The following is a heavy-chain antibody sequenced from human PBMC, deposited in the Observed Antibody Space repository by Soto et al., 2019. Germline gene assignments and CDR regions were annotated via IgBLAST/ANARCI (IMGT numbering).Heavy chain of an antibody. D-gene: IGHD3-10*01. CDR2: IRSKAYGGTT. CDR3: TRGHSSVTMVRGVIFYYYGMDV. J-gene: IGHJ6*02. Sequence: AGGSLRLSWTASGFTFGDYAMSWVRQAPGKGLEWVGFIRSKAYGGTTEYAASVKGRFTISRDDSKSIAYLQMNSLKTEDTAVYYCTRGHSSVTMVRGVIFYYYGMDVWGQGTTVTVSS. CDR1: GFTFGDYA. V-gene: IGHV3-49*04.